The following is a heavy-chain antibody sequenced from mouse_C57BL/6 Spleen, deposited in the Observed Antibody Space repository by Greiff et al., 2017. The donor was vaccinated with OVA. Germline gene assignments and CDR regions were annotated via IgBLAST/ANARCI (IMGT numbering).Heavy chain of an antibody. CDR1: GYSITSGYD. Sequence: EVQRVESGPGMVKPSQSLSLTCTVTGYSITSGYDWHWIRHFPGNKLEWMGYISYSGSTNYNPSLKSRISITHDTSKNHFFLKLNSVTTEDTATYYCARDNYGSPSWFAYWGQGTLVTVSA. J-gene: IGHJ3*01. CDR3: ARDNYGSPSWFAY. D-gene: IGHD1-1*01. V-gene: IGHV3-1*01. CDR2: ISYSGST.